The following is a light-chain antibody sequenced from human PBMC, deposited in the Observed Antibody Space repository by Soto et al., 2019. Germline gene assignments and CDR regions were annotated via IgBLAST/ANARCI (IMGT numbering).Light chain of an antibody. CDR1: QDISDV. J-gene: IGKJ5*01. CDR3: QQFYDLPIT. CDR2: DAS. Sequence: DIQMTQAPSALSASLGDRVTVTFQASQDISDVLNWYQQQPGKAPKVLIYDASKLQTGVPSRFSGRGSGKDFTFTISSLQPDDSGTYYCQQFYDLPITFGQGTRLEIK. V-gene: IGKV1-33*01.